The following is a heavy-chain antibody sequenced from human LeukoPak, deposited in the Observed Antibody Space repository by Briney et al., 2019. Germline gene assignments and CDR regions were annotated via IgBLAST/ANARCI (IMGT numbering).Heavy chain of an antibody. V-gene: IGHV1-18*01. CDR1: GYTFTSYG. CDR2: ISAYNGNT. CDR3: ARDARYREKASAPFDY. J-gene: IGHJ4*02. Sequence: ASVKVSCKASGYTFTSYGISWVRQAPGQGLEWMGWISAYNGNTNYAQQLQGRVTMTTDTPTSTAYMELRSLRSHDTAVYYCARDARYREKASAPFDYWGQVTLVTVSS. D-gene: IGHD5-24*01.